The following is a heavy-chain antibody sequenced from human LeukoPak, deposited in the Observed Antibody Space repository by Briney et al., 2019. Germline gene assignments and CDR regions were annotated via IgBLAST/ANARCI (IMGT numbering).Heavy chain of an antibody. CDR1: GFTFSSYG. CDR2: IWHDGSKE. J-gene: IGHJ5*02. CDR3: AKGLGVGYCSGGSCYNNWLDP. V-gene: IGHV3-33*06. Sequence: PGTSLTLSCAASGFTFSSYGMHWVRQAPGKGLEWVAVIWHDGSKEYYVDSVKGRFAISRDDSKSTLYLQMNSLRPEDTAIYYCAKGLGVGYCSGGSCYNNWLDPWGQGTLVTVSS. D-gene: IGHD2-15*01.